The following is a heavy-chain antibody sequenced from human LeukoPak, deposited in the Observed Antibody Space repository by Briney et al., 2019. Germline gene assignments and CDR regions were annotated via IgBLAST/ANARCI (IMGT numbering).Heavy chain of an antibody. D-gene: IGHD5-12*01. V-gene: IGHV4-59*01. CDR2: FHNSGTS. CDR3: TRGAGWLIDY. CDR1: DDSISDYY. Sequence: SETLSLTCTVSDDSISDYYRGWIRQPPGEGLEWIGYFHNSGTSTYNPSLKSRVTISADTSKNQFSLKLNSLTTADTAVYYCTRGAGWLIDYWGQGILVTVSS. J-gene: IGHJ4*02.